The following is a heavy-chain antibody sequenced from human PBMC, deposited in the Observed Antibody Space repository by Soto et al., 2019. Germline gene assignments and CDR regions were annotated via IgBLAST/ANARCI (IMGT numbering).Heavy chain of an antibody. Sequence: QVQLVQSGAEVKKPGSSVRVSCKASGTIFSSYTISWVRQAPGQGLEWMGRIIPILGETNSAQKFQGRVTLPADKATNTAYMELNSRRLEDTALYYCARGLGGRMDDWGQGTTVTVSS. CDR1: GTIFSSYT. D-gene: IGHD3-16*01. V-gene: IGHV1-69*08. CDR3: ARGLGGRMDD. CDR2: IIPILGET. J-gene: IGHJ6*02.